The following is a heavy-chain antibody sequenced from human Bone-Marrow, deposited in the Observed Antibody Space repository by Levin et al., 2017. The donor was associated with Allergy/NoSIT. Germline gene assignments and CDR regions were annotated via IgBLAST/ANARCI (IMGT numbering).Heavy chain of an antibody. D-gene: IGHD3-22*01. Sequence: GGSLRLSCAASGFTFSSYAMSWVRQAPGRGLQWVSGISATGGSTYSPDSVKGRFTISRDNSKNMLYLQMNSLRAEETAIYYCANSLGVYYDNGWDYFDSWGQGTLVTVSS. CDR3: ANSLGVYYDNGWDYFDS. V-gene: IGHV3-23*01. J-gene: IGHJ4*02. CDR1: GFTFSSYA. CDR2: ISATGGST.